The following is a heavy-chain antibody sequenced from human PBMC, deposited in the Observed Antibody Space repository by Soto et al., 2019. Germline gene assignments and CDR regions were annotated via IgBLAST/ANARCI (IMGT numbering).Heavy chain of an antibody. CDR3: ARQGGRRTYYYYYGMDV. V-gene: IGHV3-7*01. D-gene: IGHD3-16*01. Sequence: EVQLVESGGGLVQPGGSLRLSCTASGFTFSSYWMSWVRQAPGKGLEWVANIKHDGSEKNYVDSVKGRFTISTDNAKNSVFLQMNSLRAEETAVYYCARQGGRRTYYYYYGMDVWGQGTTVTVSS. CDR1: GFTFSSYW. CDR2: IKHDGSEK. J-gene: IGHJ6*02.